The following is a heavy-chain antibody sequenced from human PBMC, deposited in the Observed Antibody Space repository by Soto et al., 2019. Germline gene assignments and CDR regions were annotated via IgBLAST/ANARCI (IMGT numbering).Heavy chain of an antibody. J-gene: IGHJ4*02. CDR1: GFTFRSYG. V-gene: IGHV3-30*18. Sequence: QVNLVESGGGGVQPGRSLRLSCAGSGFTFRSYGLHWVRQSPGKGLEWVAVVSGGGETTYYADSVKGRSTISRDNSKNMMYMQMDSLRPEDTAVYYCAKEADIVIGPVAGPVAFSFDLWGQGTLVTVSS. CDR3: AKEADIVIGPVAGPVAFSFDL. D-gene: IGHD2-2*01. CDR2: VSGGGETT.